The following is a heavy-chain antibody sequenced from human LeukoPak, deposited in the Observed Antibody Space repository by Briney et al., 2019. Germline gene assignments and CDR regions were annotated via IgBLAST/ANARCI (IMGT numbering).Heavy chain of an antibody. CDR3: ARGVTARGFYYYMDV. Sequence: ASVKVSCKASGYTFTSYGISWVRQAPGQGLEWMGWINPYNGNTNYAQKFQGRVTITADKSTSTAYMELSSLRSEDTAVYYCARGVTARGFYYYMDVWGKGTTVTISS. J-gene: IGHJ6*03. D-gene: IGHD2-21*02. CDR2: INPYNGNT. V-gene: IGHV1-18*01. CDR1: GYTFTSYG.